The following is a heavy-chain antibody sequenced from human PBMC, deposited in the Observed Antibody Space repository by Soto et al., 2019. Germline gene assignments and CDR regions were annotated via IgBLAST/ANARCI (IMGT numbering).Heavy chain of an antibody. CDR2: IRSKANSYAT. Sequence: GGSLRLSCAASGFTFSGSAMHWVRQASGKGLEWVGRIRSKANSYATAYAASVKGRFTISRDDSKNTAYLQMNSLKTEDTAVYYCTRVDIVATAPYYYYYGMDVWGQGTTVTVSS. CDR1: GFTFSGSA. V-gene: IGHV3-73*01. CDR3: TRVDIVATAPYYYYYGMDV. D-gene: IGHD5-12*01. J-gene: IGHJ6*02.